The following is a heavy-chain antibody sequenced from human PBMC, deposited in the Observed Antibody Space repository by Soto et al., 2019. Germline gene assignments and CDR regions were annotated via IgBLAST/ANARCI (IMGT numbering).Heavy chain of an antibody. V-gene: IGHV4-39*02. CDR2: IFYNVDT. D-gene: IGHD1-20*01. CDR1: GGSISSGTYY. J-gene: IGHJ4*02. CDR3: GRAPVYDAPHYFDY. Sequence: KPSETLSLTCTVSGGSISSGTYYWGWVRQPPGKGLEWIGNIFYNVDTYYNPSLKSRVTISVDTSNNQFSLELTSVTAADTALYFCGRAPVYDAPHYFDYWGQGSRVTVSS.